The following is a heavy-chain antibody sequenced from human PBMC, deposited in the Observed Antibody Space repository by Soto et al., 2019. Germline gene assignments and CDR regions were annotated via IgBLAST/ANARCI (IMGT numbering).Heavy chain of an antibody. CDR3: ARGRCSSTSCYYYYGMDV. CDR1: GYTFTGYY. D-gene: IGHD2-2*01. J-gene: IGHJ6*02. CDR2: INPNSGGT. V-gene: IGHV1-2*02. Sequence: ASVKVSCKASGYTFTGYYMHWVRQAPGQGLEWMGWINPNSGGTNYAQKFQGRVTMTRDTSISTAYMELSRLRSDDTAVYYGARGRCSSTSCYYYYGMDVWGQGTTVTVSS.